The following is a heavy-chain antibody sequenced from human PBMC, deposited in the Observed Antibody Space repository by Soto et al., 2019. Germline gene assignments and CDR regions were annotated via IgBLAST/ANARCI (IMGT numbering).Heavy chain of an antibody. J-gene: IGHJ4*02. CDR3: ARGGVFFVAAGTSPFNS. Sequence: GASVKVSCKASGYTFTSYAIYWVRQAPGQRLEWMGWINPDNGNTKYSQKFPGRVTITRDTSTTTAYMELSSPRSEDTAVYYCARGGVFFVAAGTSPFNSWGKGTLVTVS. CDR1: GYTFTSYA. CDR2: INPDNGNT. D-gene: IGHD6-25*01. V-gene: IGHV1-3*01.